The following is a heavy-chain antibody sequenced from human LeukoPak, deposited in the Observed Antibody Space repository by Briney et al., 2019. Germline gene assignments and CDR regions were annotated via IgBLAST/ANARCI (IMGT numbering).Heavy chain of an antibody. V-gene: IGHV4-30-4*01. CDR3: ARAPHDYDFWPYVFDY. CDR1: GGSISSGDYY. J-gene: IGHJ4*02. CDR2: IYYSGST. D-gene: IGHD3-3*01. Sequence: SETLSLTCTVSGGSISSGDYYWSWIRQPPGKGLECIGYIYYSGSTYYNPSLKSRVTISVDTSKNQFSLKLSSVTAADTAVYYCARAPHDYDFWPYVFDYWGQGTLVTVSS.